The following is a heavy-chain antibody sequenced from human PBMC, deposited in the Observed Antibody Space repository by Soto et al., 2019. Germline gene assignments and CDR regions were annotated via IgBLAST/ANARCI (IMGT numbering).Heavy chain of an antibody. CDR3: GRTKDYFYGVDV. J-gene: IGHJ6*02. Sequence: QVQLQESGPGLVKPSGTLSLTCAVSGVSISSSQWWSWVRQPPGKGLEWIGEIYHNERTNYNPSLNSRLTMSLDRSKNQVSLKLSSVTAADTATYYGGRTKDYFYGVDVWGQGTTVTVSS. CDR2: IYHNERT. CDR1: GVSISSSQW. V-gene: IGHV4-4*02.